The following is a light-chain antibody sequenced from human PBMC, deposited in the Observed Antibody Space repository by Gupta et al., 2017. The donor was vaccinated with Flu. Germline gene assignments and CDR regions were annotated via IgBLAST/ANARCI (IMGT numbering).Light chain of an antibody. J-gene: IGLJ2*01. Sequence: QSILTQAPSASGTPVHGVTISCSGSSSNIGNHYVYWYQQLPGTAHNLLIHRPFMRPAGVPARFSGSKAGTSASPALTVPQAEDEADDYYDAQADNIYSFVFGGGTKLTVL. V-gene: IGLV1-47*01. CDR3: DAQADNIYSFV. CDR2: RPF. CDR1: SSNIGNHY.